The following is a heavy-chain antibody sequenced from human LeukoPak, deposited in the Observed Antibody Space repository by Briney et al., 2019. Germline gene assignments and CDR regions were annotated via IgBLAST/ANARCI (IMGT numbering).Heavy chain of an antibody. CDR2: IYYSGST. CDR3: ARAPDYGDALDY. V-gene: IGHV4-59*12. CDR1: GGSISSYY. J-gene: IGHJ4*02. Sequence: SETLSLTCTVSGGSISSYYWSWIRQPPGKGLEWIGYIYYSGSTNYNPSLKSRVTISVDTSKNQFSLKLSSVTAADTAVYYCARAPDYGDALDYWGQGTLVTVSS. D-gene: IGHD4-17*01.